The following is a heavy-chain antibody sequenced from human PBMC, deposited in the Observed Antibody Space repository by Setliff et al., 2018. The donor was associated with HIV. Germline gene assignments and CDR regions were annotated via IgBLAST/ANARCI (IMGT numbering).Heavy chain of an antibody. Sequence: PSETLSLTCTVSGSSISSNYYWTWIRQSPGKGLEWIGEINHRGGTNYNPSLKSRVTVSVDTSKNQFSLKLGSVTAADTAVYYCARESPSSSWFYFDFWGQGTLVTVSS. D-gene: IGHD6-13*01. CDR3: ARESPSSSWFYFDF. CDR1: GSSISSNYY. J-gene: IGHJ4*02. V-gene: IGHV4-34*01. CDR2: INHRGGT.